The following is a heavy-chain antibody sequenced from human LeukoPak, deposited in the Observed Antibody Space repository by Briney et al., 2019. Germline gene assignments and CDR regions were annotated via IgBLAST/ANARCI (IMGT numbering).Heavy chain of an antibody. Sequence: TLSLTFTGSGGSVSNCSYKWSLVRQHPGKGLEGLGYIYYSGSTFYNPSLQSRVTISVDTSKNQFSLRLSSVTAADTAVYYCARVLRGAAETLDYWGQGTLVIVSS. CDR3: ARVLRGAAETLDY. D-gene: IGHD3-10*01. J-gene: IGHJ4*02. CDR2: IYYSGST. V-gene: IGHV4-31*03. CDR1: GGSVSNCSYK.